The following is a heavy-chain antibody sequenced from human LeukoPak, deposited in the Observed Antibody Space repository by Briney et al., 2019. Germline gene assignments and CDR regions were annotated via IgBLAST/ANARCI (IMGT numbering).Heavy chain of an antibody. Sequence: SETLSLTCTVSGGSISSYYWSWIRQPAGKGLEWIGRIYTSGSTNYNPSLKSRVTMSVDTSKNQFSLKLSSVTAADTAVYYCARDPSPCSGGSCYFHWFDPWGQGTLVTVSS. CDR1: GGSISSYY. V-gene: IGHV4-4*07. J-gene: IGHJ5*02. D-gene: IGHD2-15*01. CDR2: IYTSGST. CDR3: ARDPSPCSGGSCYFHWFDP.